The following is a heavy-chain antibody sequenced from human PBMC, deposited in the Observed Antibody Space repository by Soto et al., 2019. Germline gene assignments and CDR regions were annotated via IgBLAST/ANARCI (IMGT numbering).Heavy chain of an antibody. V-gene: IGHV1-2*02. J-gene: IGHJ4*03. CDR2: IDPKSCGT. CDR3: AGVSVDVPE. D-gene: IGHD5-12*01. Sequence: QLPLVQSGAEVTKPGASVKVSCKISGPTFIAYYIHWVRQAPGQGLEWMGWIDPKSCGTTSEQKFLGRVTMTRDTYINTAYMELNRLTSDDTAVYYCAGVSVDVPEWGQGTLSSVSS. CDR1: GPTFIAYY.